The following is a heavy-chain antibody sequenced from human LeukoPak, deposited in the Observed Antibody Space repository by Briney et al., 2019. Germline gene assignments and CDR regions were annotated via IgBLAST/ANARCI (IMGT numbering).Heavy chain of an antibody. J-gene: IGHJ3*01. Sequence: GGSLRLSCVASGFTFDDYAMHWVRQPQGQGLQLVSSGSFYSEKIDYEDSLKGRFTISRDNDKNSVYLQMNSLRAEDTALYHCAKDKVDVNRDYYDSSYHYDRGACDLWGQGTMVTVSS. D-gene: IGHD3-22*01. CDR3: AKDKVDVNRDYYDSSYHYDRGACDL. CDR2: GSFYSEKI. CDR1: GFTFDDYA. V-gene: IGHV3-9*01.